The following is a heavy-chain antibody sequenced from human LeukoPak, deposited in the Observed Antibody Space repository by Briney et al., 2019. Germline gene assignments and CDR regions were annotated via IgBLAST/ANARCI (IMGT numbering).Heavy chain of an antibody. V-gene: IGHV4-59*01. CDR2: IYYSGST. D-gene: IGHD5-18*01. CDR1: GGSISSYY. CDR3: ARVAGYSYGHDY. Sequence: SETLSLTCTVPGGSISSYYWSWIRQPPGKGLEWIGYIYYSGSTNYNPSLKSRVTISVDTSKNQFSLKLSSVTAADTAVYYCARVAGYSYGHDYWGQGTLVTVSS. J-gene: IGHJ4*02.